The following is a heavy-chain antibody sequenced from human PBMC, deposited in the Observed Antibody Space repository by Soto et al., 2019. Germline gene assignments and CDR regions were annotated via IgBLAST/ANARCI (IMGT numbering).Heavy chain of an antibody. CDR2: IHYSGTT. CDR3: DAGEASSRNLAPYYLDF. J-gene: IGHJ4*02. Sequence: XTLSLQGTVSGGSLRNYWWTWIRQPPGKGLELSGYIHYSGTTSFFPSYNPSLRSRVTISEDTSKNQFSLKLLSVTGADTALYFCDAGEASSRNLAPYYLDFWGQGTLGTVSS. CDR1: GGSLRNYW. D-gene: IGHD6-13*01. V-gene: IGHV4-59*01.